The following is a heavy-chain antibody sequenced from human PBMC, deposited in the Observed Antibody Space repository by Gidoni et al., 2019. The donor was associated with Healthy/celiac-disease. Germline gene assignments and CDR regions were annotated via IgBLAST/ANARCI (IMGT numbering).Heavy chain of an antibody. J-gene: IGHJ4*02. V-gene: IGHV3-21*01. Sequence: EVQLVESGGGLVKPGGSLRLSCAASGFTFSSYSMNWVRPAPGKGLEWVSSISSSSSYLYYADSVKGLFTISRDNAKNSLYLQMNSLRAEDTAVYYCASLVVRGRIDYWGQGTLVTVSS. D-gene: IGHD3-10*01. CDR2: ISSSSSYL. CDR3: ASLVVRGRIDY. CDR1: GFTFSSYS.